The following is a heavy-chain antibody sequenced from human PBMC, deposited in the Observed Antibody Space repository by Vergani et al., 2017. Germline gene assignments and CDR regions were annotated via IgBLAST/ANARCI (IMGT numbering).Heavy chain of an antibody. V-gene: IGHV3-23*04. Sequence: EVQLVESGGGLVQPGGSLRLSCAASGFTFSSYWMHWVRQAPGKGLVWVSAISGSGGSTYYADSVKGRFTISRDNSKNTLYLQMNSLRAEDTAVYYCAKGRTYYYDSSRDYWGQGTLVTVSS. CDR1: GFTFSSYW. D-gene: IGHD3-22*01. J-gene: IGHJ4*02. CDR2: ISGSGGST. CDR3: AKGRTYYYDSSRDY.